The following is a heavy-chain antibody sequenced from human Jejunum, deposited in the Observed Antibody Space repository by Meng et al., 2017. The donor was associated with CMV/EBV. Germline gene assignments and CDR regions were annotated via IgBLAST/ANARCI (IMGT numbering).Heavy chain of an antibody. J-gene: IGHJ1*01. V-gene: IGHV4-59*01. CDR3: AKTARIPTA. CDR2: IHYRGDI. Sequence: SLTCIVSGDSIDSSYWTWFRQSPVKGLESIGNIHYRGDINYNPSLRSRATMSMDMSKNQFSLRLTSVTAADTAVYYCAKTARIPTAWGQGTLVTVSS. D-gene: IGHD2-21*01. CDR1: GDSIDSSY.